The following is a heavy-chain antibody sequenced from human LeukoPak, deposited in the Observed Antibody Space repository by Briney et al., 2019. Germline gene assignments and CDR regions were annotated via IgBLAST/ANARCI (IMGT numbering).Heavy chain of an antibody. CDR1: GYTFTGYY. CDR2: INPNTGDT. V-gene: IGHV1-2*02. Sequence: ASVKVSCKASGYTFTGYYMHWVRQAPGQGLEWMGWINPNTGDTHYAQKFQGRVTLTRDTSITTVYMELSRLTSDDTAIFYCAVAPGDYWGQGTMLTVPS. D-gene: IGHD3-16*01. CDR3: AVAPGDY. J-gene: IGHJ4*02.